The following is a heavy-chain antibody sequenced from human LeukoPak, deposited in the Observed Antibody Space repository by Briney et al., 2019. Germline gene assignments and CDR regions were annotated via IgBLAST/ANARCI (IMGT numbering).Heavy chain of an antibody. D-gene: IGHD2-2*02. V-gene: IGHV3-23*01. J-gene: IGHJ5*02. CDR1: GFSFSHYS. CDR3: AKDGLSFDPSTHIYHVDP. CDR2: ISSGGHDAT. Sequence: GGSLRLSCAASGFSFSHYSVGWVRQAPRKGLEWVSGISSGGHDATFYADSVKGRFTVSRDNSKNTLYLQMNFLRVEDTALYYCAKDGLSFDPSTHIYHVDPWGQGTLVTVSS.